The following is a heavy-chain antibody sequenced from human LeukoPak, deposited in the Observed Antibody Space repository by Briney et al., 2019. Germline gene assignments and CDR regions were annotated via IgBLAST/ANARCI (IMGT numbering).Heavy chain of an antibody. CDR1: GYTFTSYG. J-gene: IGHJ4*02. CDR3: ASGRCSSTSCPFDY. CDR2: ISAYNGNT. Sequence: ASVKVSRKASGYTFTSYGISWVRQAPGQGLEWMGWISAYNGNTNYAQKLQGRVTMTTDTSTSTAYMELRSLRSGDTAVYYCASGRCSSTSCPFDYWGQGTLVTVSS. D-gene: IGHD2-2*01. V-gene: IGHV1-18*04.